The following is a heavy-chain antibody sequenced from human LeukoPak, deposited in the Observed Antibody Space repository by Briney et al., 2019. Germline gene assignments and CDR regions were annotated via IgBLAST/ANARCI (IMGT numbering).Heavy chain of an antibody. Sequence: GGSLRLSCAASGFTFSSYEMNWVRQAPGKGLEWVSYISSSGSTIYYADSVKGLFTISRDNAKNSLYLQMNSLRAEDTAVYYCAREMVVPAATTYYYYGMDVWGQGTTVTVSS. CDR1: GFTFSSYE. CDR2: ISSSGSTI. J-gene: IGHJ6*02. CDR3: AREMVVPAATTYYYYGMDV. D-gene: IGHD2-2*01. V-gene: IGHV3-48*03.